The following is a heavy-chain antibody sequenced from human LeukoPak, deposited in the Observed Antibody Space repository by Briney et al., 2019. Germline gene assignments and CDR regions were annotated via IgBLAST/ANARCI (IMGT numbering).Heavy chain of an antibody. D-gene: IGHD4-23*01. CDR2: IIPILGVA. Sequence: GASVNVSCKASGGTFSRYVISWVRQAPGQGLEWMGRIIPILGVANYAQNFQGRVTITADKSTRTAYMELSSLRSEDTAVYYCAKDSTVVTFQAEDAFDIWGQETMVTVSS. V-gene: IGHV1-69*04. CDR3: AKDSTVVTFQAEDAFDI. CDR1: GGTFSRYV. J-gene: IGHJ3*02.